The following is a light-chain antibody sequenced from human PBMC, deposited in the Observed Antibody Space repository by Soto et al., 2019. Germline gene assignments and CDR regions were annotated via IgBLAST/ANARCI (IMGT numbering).Light chain of an antibody. Sequence: QSVLTQPASVSGSPGQSITISCTGTSSDVGGYNYASWYQQHPGKVPKLMIYEVSHRPSGVSNRFSGSKSGNTASLTVSGLQAEDEADYYCSSYTRSSTHVFGTGTKVTVL. V-gene: IGLV2-14*01. CDR1: SSDVGGYNY. CDR3: SSYTRSSTHV. CDR2: EVS. J-gene: IGLJ1*01.